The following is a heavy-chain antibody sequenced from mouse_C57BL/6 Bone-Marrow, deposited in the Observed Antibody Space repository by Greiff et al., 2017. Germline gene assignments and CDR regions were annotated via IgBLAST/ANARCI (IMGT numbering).Heavy chain of an antibody. CDR3: TRAAYYSNYECAY. D-gene: IGHD2-5*01. Sequence: QVQLQQSGAELVRPGASVTLSCKASGYTFTDYEMHWVKQTPVHGLEWIGAIDPETGGTAYNQKFKGKAILTADKSSSTAYMELRSLTSEDSAVYYCTRAAYYSNYECAYGGQGTLVTVSA. CDR1: GYTFTDYE. V-gene: IGHV1-15*01. CDR2: IDPETGGT. J-gene: IGHJ3*01.